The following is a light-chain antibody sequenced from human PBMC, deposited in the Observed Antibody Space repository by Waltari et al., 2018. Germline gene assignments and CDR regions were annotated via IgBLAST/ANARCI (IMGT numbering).Light chain of an antibody. CDR2: WAS. J-gene: IGKJ2*01. V-gene: IGKV4-1*01. CDR1: QSVLYSSNNKNY. CDR3: QQYYSTPQS. Sequence: DIVMTQSPAPLAVSLGARATINCKSSQSVLYSSNNKNYLPWYQQKPGQPPKLLIYWASTRESGVPDRFSGSGSGTDFTLTISSLQAEDVAVYYCQQYYSTPQSFGQGTKLEIK.